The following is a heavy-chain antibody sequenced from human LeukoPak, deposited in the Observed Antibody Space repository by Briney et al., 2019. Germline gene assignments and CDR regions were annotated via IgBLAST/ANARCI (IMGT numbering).Heavy chain of an antibody. CDR2: IWYDGSNK. D-gene: IGHD6-19*01. Sequence: GGSLRLSCAASGFTFSSYGMHWVRQAPGKGLEWVAVIWYDGSNKYYADSVKGRFTLSRENSKNTLYLQMNSLRAGDTAVYYCASDRYSSGRRTGMDVWGQGTTVTVSS. J-gene: IGHJ6*02. CDR1: GFTFSSYG. V-gene: IGHV3-33*01. CDR3: ASDRYSSGRRTGMDV.